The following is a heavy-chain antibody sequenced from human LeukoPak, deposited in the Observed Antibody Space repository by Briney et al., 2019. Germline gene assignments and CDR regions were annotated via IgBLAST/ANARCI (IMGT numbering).Heavy chain of an antibody. CDR1: GFTFSNYG. CDR3: ARARTMYSSGWYQVVNFDY. V-gene: IGHV3-21*01. CDR2: ISSGSSYI. D-gene: IGHD6-19*01. Sequence: PGGSPRLSCVASGFTFSNYGMNWVRQAPGKGLEWVSSISSGSSYIYYADSVKGRFTISRDNAKNSLYLQMNSLRAEDTAVYYCARARTMYSSGWYQVVNFDYWGQGTLVTVSS. J-gene: IGHJ4*02.